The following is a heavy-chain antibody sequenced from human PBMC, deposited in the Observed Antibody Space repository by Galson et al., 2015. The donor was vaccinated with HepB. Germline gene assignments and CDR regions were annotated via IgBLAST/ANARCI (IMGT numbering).Heavy chain of an antibody. CDR2: IIPILGIA. CDR1: GGTFSSYA. D-gene: IGHD2-21*02. Sequence: SVKVSCKASGGTFSSYAISWVRQAPGQGLEWMGRIIPILGIANYAQKFQGRVTITADKSTSTAYMELSSLRSEDTAVYYCAREGCGGDCYSRLLGYFDLWGRGTLVTVSS. J-gene: IGHJ2*01. CDR3: AREGCGGDCYSRLLGYFDL. V-gene: IGHV1-69*04.